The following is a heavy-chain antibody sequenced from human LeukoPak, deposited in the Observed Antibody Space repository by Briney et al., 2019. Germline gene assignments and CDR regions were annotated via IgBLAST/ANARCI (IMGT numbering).Heavy chain of an antibody. J-gene: IGHJ4*02. V-gene: IGHV1-2*02. CDR1: GYTFNGYY. CDR3: ATSSGWKSNIDY. Sequence: ASAKVSCTASGYTFNGYYIHWVRQAPGQGLEWMGWINPNSGGTNYAQKFQGRVTMTRDTSISTAYMELSRLRSDDTAVFYCATSSGWKSNIDYWGQGTLVTVSS. CDR2: INPNSGGT. D-gene: IGHD6-19*01.